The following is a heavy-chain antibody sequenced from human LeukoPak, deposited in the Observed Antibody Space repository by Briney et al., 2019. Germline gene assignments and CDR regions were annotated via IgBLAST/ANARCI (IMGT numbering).Heavy chain of an antibody. CDR3: TRDLEY. CDR2: ISSGGSVM. V-gene: IGHV3-48*01. J-gene: IGHJ4*02. CDR1: GYTFSDYT. Sequence: PGGSLRLSCGASGYTFSDYTMNWVRQAPGKGPEWISYISSGGSVMHYADSVKGRFTISRDNVENSLYLQMNSLRVEDTAVYYFTRDLEYWGQGVLVTVSS.